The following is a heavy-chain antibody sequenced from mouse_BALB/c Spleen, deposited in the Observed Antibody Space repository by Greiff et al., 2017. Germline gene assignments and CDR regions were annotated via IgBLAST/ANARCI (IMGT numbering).Heavy chain of an antibody. D-gene: IGHD1-1*01. J-gene: IGHJ2*01. CDR2: IWSGGST. CDR1: GFSLTSYG. V-gene: IGHV2-2*02. Sequence: VQGVESGPGLVQPSQSLSITCTVSGFSLTSYGVHWVRQSPGKGLEWLGVIWSGGSTDYNAAFISRLSISKDNSKSQVFFKMNSLQANDTAIYYCARNTYGSSSYYFDYWGQGTTLTVSS. CDR3: ARNTYGSSSYYFDY.